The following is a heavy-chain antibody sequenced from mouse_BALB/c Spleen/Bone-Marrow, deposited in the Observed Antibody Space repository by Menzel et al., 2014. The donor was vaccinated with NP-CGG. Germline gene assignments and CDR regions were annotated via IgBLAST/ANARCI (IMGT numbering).Heavy chain of an antibody. J-gene: IGHJ3*01. Sequence: EVQGVESGGGLVKSGGSLKLSCAASGFSFNSYGMSWVRQTPEKRLEWVATISGSGSYTFYPGSVKGRFTISRDNAKNNLYLQLSSLSSEDTALYYCARHAYYDQTEVSFVYWGQGTLVTVSA. D-gene: IGHD2-4*01. CDR1: GFSFNSYG. CDR3: ARHAYYDQTEVSFVY. CDR2: ISGSGSYT. V-gene: IGHV5-9-2*01.